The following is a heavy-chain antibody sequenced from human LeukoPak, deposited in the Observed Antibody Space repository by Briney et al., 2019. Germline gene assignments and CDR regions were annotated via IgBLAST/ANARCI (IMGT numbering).Heavy chain of an antibody. Sequence: PGGSLRLSCAASGFTFSTYVMSWVRQAPGKGLEWVSAISGSGGSTYYADSVKGRFTISRDNSKNTLYLQMNSLRADDTAVYYCAKGDYYDFDYWGQGTLVTVSS. V-gene: IGHV3-23*01. CDR2: ISGSGGST. D-gene: IGHD3-10*01. J-gene: IGHJ4*02. CDR3: AKGDYYDFDY. CDR1: GFTFSTYV.